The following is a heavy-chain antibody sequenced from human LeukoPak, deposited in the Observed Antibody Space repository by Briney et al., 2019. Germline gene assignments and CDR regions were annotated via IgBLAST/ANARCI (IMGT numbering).Heavy chain of an antibody. CDR2: IWYDGSNK. Sequence: PGGSLRLSCAASGFTFSNYGLHWVRQAPGKGLEWVAVIWYDGSNKYYADSVKGRFTISRDNAKNSLYLQMNSLRAEDTAVYYCARDEYYDFWSGYFVDYWGQGTLVTVSS. CDR3: ARDEYYDFWSGYFVDY. CDR1: GFTFSNYG. V-gene: IGHV3-33*01. D-gene: IGHD3-3*01. J-gene: IGHJ4*02.